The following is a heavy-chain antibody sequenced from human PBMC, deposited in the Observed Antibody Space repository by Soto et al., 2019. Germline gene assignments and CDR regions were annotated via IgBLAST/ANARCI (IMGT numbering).Heavy chain of an antibody. CDR3: ARSQGSSASLQIYYYYYYGMDV. CDR2: IIPMSGTA. CDR1: GGTFSSYA. V-gene: IGHV1-69*01. J-gene: IGHJ6*02. Sequence: QVQLVQSGAEVKKPGSSVKVSCKASGGTFSSYAISWVRQAPGQGLEWMGGIIPMSGTANYGQKFQGRVTKTADESTSTAYMALSSLRSEDTAVYYCARSQGSSASLQIYYYYYYGMDVWGQGTTVTVSS. D-gene: IGHD2-2*01.